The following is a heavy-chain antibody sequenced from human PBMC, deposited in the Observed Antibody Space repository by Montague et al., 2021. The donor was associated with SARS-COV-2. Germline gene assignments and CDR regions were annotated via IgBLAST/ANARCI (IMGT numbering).Heavy chain of an antibody. J-gene: IGHJ6*02. V-gene: IGHV3-30*04. CDR2: ISYDGSNK. Sequence: SLRLSCAASGFTFSSYAMHWVRQAPGKGLEWVAVISYDGSNKYYADSVKGRFTIPRDNSKNTLYLQMNSLRAEDTAVYYCARDLTYYYGMDVWGQGTTVTVSS. CDR1: GFTFSSYA. CDR3: ARDLTYYYGMDV.